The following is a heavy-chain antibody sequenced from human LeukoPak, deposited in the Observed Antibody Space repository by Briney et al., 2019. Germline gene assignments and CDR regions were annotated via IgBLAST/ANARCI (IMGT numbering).Heavy chain of an antibody. J-gene: IGHJ4*02. Sequence: SETLSLTCTVSGGSISSSSYYWGWIRQPPGKGLEWIGSIYYSGSTYYNPSLKSRVTISVDTSKNQFSLKLSSVTAADTAVYYCARDRAVAGTHFDYWGQGTLVTVSS. CDR3: ARDRAVAGTHFDY. D-gene: IGHD6-19*01. CDR2: IYYSGST. V-gene: IGHV4-39*02. CDR1: GGSISSSSYY.